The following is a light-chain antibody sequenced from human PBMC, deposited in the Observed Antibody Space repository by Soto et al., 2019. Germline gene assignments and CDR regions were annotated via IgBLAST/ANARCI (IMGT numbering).Light chain of an antibody. CDR1: SSDVGGYNY. Sequence: QSALTQPASVSGSPGQSITISCTGTSSDVGGYNYVSWYQQHPGKAPKLMIYDVSNRPSGVSNRFSGSKSGNTASLTISGLQDEDEADYYCSSYTSNSTVVFGGGTKLTVL. V-gene: IGLV2-14*01. CDR3: SSYTSNSTVV. CDR2: DVS. J-gene: IGLJ2*01.